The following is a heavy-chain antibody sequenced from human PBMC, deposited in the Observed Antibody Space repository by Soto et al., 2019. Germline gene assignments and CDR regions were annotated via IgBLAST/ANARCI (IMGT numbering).Heavy chain of an antibody. J-gene: IGHJ4*02. V-gene: IGHV3-13*01. CDR2: IGTAGDT. CDR3: ARGRYGSGSPIATCYFDW. CDR1: GFTFSSYD. D-gene: IGHD3-10*01. Sequence: GGSLRLSCAASGFTFSSYDMHWVRQATGKGLEWVSAIGTAGDTYYPGSVKGRFTISRENAKNSLYLQMNSLRAGDTAVYYCARGRYGSGSPIATCYFDWWGQGTLVTVFS.